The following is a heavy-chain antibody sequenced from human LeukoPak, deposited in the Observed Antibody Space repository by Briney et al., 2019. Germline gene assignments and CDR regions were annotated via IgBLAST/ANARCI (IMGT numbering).Heavy chain of an antibody. CDR3: SRSYGQNYGMDV. J-gene: IGHJ6*02. Sequence: GGSLRLSCATSGFTFSSYAMSWVRQAPGKGLEWVSVISGSGGSTYYADSVKGRFTISRDTSKNTLYLQMNSLRAEDTAVYYCSRSYGQNYGMDVWGQGTTVTVSS. CDR2: ISGSGGST. CDR1: GFTFSSYA. D-gene: IGHD1-26*01. V-gene: IGHV3-23*01.